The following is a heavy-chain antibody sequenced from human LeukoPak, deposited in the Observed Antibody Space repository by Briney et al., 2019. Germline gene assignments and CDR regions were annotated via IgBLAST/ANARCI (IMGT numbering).Heavy chain of an antibody. CDR2: IYYSGST. CDR1: GGSFSGYF. V-gene: IGHV4-34*01. Sequence: ASETLSLTCAVYGGSFSGYFWSWTRQPPGKGLEWIGTIYYSGSTYCNPSLKSRVTISVDTSKNQFSLKLSSVTASDTAVYYCARRFAPSRNDAFDIWGQGTMVTVSS. CDR3: ARRFAPSRNDAFDI. D-gene: IGHD3-10*01. J-gene: IGHJ3*02.